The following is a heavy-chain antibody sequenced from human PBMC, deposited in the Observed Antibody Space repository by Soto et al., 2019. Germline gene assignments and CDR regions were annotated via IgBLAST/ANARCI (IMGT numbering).Heavy chain of an antibody. CDR2: INAGNGNT. CDR1: GYTFTSYA. D-gene: IGHD6-13*01. CDR3: ARDRRIAAAGTGSYNWFDP. Sequence: ASVKVSCKASGYTFTSYAMHWVRQAPGQRLEWMGWINAGNGNTKYSQKFQGRVTMTTDTSTSTAYMELRSLRSDDTAVYYCARDRRIAAAGTGSYNWFDPWGQGTLVTVS. V-gene: IGHV1-3*01. J-gene: IGHJ5*02.